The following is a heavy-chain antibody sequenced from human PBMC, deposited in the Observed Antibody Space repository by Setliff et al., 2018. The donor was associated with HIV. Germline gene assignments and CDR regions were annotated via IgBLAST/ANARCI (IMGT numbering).Heavy chain of an antibody. CDR3: ARANLYSSGPLDY. D-gene: IGHD6-19*01. V-gene: IGHV4-39*07. Sequence: ASETLSLTCTVSGGSINSSSYYWGWIRQPPGKGLDWIGSISYSGGIYYNPSLKSRVTLSIDTSKNQFSLRLTFLAAADTAVYFCARANLYSSGPLDYWGQGRLVTVSS. J-gene: IGHJ4*02. CDR2: ISYSGGI. CDR1: GGSINSSSYY.